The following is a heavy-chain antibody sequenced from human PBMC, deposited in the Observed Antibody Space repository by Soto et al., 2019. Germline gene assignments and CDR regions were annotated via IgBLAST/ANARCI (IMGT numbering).Heavy chain of an antibody. V-gene: IGHV1-46*03. CDR2: INPSGGST. D-gene: IGHD3-9*01. CDR3: ARNALYYDILTGSHTPTHYYMDV. J-gene: IGHJ6*03. CDR1: GYTFTSYY. Sequence: VASVKVSCKASGYTFTSYYMHWVRQAPGQGLEWMGIINPSGGSTSYAQKFQGRVTMTRDTSTSTVYMELSSLRSEDTAVYYCARNALYYDILTGSHTPTHYYMDVWGKGTTVTVSS.